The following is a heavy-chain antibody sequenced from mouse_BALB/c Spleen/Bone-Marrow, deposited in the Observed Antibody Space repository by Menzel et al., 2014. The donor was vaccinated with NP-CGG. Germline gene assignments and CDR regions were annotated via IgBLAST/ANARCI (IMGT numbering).Heavy chain of an antibody. J-gene: IGHJ2*01. Sequence: EVQLVESGGGLVQPGGFLRLSCATSGFTFTDYYMNWVRQPPGKALEWLGFIRNKANGYTTEYSASVKSRFTISRDNSQNILYLQMNTLRADDSATYYCARDKGRVFFDYWGQGTTLTVSS. CDR1: GFTFTDYY. CDR2: IRNKANGYTT. V-gene: IGHV7-3*02. CDR3: ARDKGRVFFDY.